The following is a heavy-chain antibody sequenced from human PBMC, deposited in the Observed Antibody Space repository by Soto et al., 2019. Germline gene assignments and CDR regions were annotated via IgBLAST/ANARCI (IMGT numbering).Heavy chain of an antibody. Sequence: GGSLRLSCAASGFTFSSYSMNWVRQAPGKGLEWVSYISSSSSTIYYADSVKGRFTISRDNAKNSLYLQMNSLRDEDTAVYYCARERTAMVHYYYGMDVWGQGTTVTVSS. D-gene: IGHD5-18*01. CDR1: GFTFSSYS. CDR2: ISSSSSTI. V-gene: IGHV3-48*02. J-gene: IGHJ6*02. CDR3: ARERTAMVHYYYGMDV.